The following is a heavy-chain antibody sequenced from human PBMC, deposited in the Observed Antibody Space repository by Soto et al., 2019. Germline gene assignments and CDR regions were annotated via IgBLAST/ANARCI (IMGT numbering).Heavy chain of an antibody. Sequence: SVKVSCKASGVTFYTYTFSWVRQAPVQGLEWMGSITPIYPTTNYAEKFQGRLTVTADGSTNTAYMELNSLTSEDTAVYYCARIPRYSFPTSDDLDSWGQGTLVTVSS. CDR1: GVTFYTYT. V-gene: IGHV1-69*13. D-gene: IGHD5-18*01. CDR2: ITPIYPTT. CDR3: ARIPRYSFPTSDDLDS. J-gene: IGHJ4*02.